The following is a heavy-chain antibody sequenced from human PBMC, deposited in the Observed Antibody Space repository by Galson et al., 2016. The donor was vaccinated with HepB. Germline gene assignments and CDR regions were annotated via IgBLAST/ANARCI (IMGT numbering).Heavy chain of an antibody. CDR3: ARARSSGAINWFDP. V-gene: IGHV3-48*02. J-gene: IGHJ5*02. CDR1: GFTFSSYS. Sequence: SLRLSCAASGFTFSSYSMNWVRQAPGKGLEWISYISDSANSIYYADSVKGRFTLSRDNAKNSLYLQMSSLRDEDTAVYYCARARSSGAINWFDPWGQGTLVTVSS. CDR2: ISDSANSI. D-gene: IGHD6-25*01.